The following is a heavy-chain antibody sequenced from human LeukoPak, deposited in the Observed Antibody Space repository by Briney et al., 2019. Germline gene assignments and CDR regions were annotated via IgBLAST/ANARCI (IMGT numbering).Heavy chain of an antibody. V-gene: IGHV4-61*02. D-gene: IGHD1-26*01. CDR1: GGSISSGSYY. CDR3: ARGVGATTGFDY. CDR2: IYTSGST. Sequence: SETLSLTCTVSGGSISSGSYYWRWIRQPAGRGLEWIGRIYTSGSTNYNPSLNSRVTISVDTSKNQFSLKLSSVTPADTAVYYCARGVGATTGFDYWGQGTLVTVSS. J-gene: IGHJ4*02.